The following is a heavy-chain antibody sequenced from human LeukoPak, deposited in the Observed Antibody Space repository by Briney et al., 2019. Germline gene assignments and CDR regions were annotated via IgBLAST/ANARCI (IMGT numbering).Heavy chain of an antibody. CDR2: IYPGDSDT. J-gene: IGHJ3*02. CDR3: ASFSNPHCSSTSCYYAFDI. CDR1: GYSFTSYW. V-gene: IGHV5-51*01. Sequence: GESLKISCKGSGYSFTSYWIGWVRQMPGKGLEWMGIIYPGDSDTRYSPSFQGQVTISADKSITTAYLQWSGLKASDTAMYYCASFSNPHCSSTSCYYAFDIWGQGTMVTVSS. D-gene: IGHD2-2*01.